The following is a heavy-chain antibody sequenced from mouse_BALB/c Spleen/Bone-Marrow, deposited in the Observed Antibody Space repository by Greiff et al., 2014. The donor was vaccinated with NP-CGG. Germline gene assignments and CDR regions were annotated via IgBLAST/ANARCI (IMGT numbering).Heavy chain of an antibody. J-gene: IGHJ2*01. Sequence: VQLVESGPGLVAPSQSLSITCTVSGFSLTSYGVHWVRQPPGKGLEWLGVIWTGGTTNYDSALMSRLSISKDNSESQVFLKMKSLQTGDTAIYYCARDYGSRHYFDYWGQGTTLTVSS. D-gene: IGHD1-1*01. V-gene: IGHV2-9*02. CDR3: ARDYGSRHYFDY. CDR1: GFSLTSYG. CDR2: IWTGGTT.